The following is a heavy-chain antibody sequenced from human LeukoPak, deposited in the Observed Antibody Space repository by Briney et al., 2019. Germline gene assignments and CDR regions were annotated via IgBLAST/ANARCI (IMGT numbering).Heavy chain of an antibody. Sequence: GASVKVSCKVSGYTLTELSMHWVRQAPGKGLEWMGGFDPEDGETIYAQKFQGRVTMTEDTSTDTAYMELSSLRSEDTAVYYCATDAVAWVRGVTIFDYWGQGTLVTVSS. D-gene: IGHD3-10*01. CDR3: ATDAVAWVRGVTIFDY. CDR2: FDPEDGET. J-gene: IGHJ4*02. V-gene: IGHV1-24*01. CDR1: GYTLTELS.